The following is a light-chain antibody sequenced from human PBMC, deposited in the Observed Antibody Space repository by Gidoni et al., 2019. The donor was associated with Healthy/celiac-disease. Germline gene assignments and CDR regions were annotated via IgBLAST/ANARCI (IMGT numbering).Light chain of an antibody. V-gene: IGLV1-36*01. CDR3: AAWDDSLNGPV. CDR2: YDD. CDR1: SSNIGNNA. Sequence: QSVLTQPPSVSEAPRQRVTISCSGSSSNIGNNAVNWYQQLPGQAPNLLIYYDDLLPSGVSDRFSGSKSGTSASLAISGLQSEDEADYYCAAWDDSLNGPVFGTGTKVTVL. J-gene: IGLJ1*01.